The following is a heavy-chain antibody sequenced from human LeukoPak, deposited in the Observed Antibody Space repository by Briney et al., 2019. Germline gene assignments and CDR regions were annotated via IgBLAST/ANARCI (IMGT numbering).Heavy chain of an antibody. D-gene: IGHD1-26*01. V-gene: IGHV3-30-3*01. CDR3: ARDRIVGALDI. J-gene: IGHJ3*02. CDR2: ISYDGSNK. CDR1: GFTFSSYA. Sequence: GRSLRLSCAASGFTFSSYAMHWVRQAPGKGLEWVAVISYDGSNKYYADSVKGRFTISRDNSKNTLYLQMNSLRAEDTAVYYCARDRIVGALDIWGQGTMVTVSS.